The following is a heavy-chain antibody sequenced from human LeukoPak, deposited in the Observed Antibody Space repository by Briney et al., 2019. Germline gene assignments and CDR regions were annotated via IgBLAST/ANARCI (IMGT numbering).Heavy chain of an antibody. Sequence: PGGSVRLSCAASGFTFSSYAMSWVRQAPGKGLEYISAISGSGSSSYNADSVKGRVTISRDNSKNTLFLQMNSLTVEDTAVYYCARVPSVYYYYMDVWGKGTTVTVSS. V-gene: IGHV3-23*01. CDR1: GFTFSSYA. CDR2: ISGSGSSS. CDR3: ARVPSVYYYYMDV. J-gene: IGHJ6*03. D-gene: IGHD5/OR15-5a*01.